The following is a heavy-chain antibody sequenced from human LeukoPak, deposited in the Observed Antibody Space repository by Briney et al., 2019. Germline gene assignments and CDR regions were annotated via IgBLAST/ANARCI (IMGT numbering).Heavy chain of an antibody. CDR2: IYPGDSDT. CDR1: GYSFTSYW. V-gene: IGHV5-51*01. J-gene: IGHJ5*02. Sequence: GESLKISCKGSGYSFTSYWIGWVRQMPGKGLEWMGVIYPGDSDTRYSPSFQGQVTISADKSISTAYLQWSSLKASDTAMYYCARRSSIAAAGQYNWFDPWGQGTLVTVSS. CDR3: ARRSSIAAAGQYNWFDP. D-gene: IGHD6-13*01.